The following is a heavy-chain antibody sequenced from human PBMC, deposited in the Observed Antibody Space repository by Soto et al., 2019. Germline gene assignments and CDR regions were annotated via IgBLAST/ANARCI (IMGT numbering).Heavy chain of an antibody. D-gene: IGHD3-3*01. CDR3: ARGGVSTRTFDY. CDR2: IYPSDSDT. V-gene: IGHV5-51*01. Sequence: PAESLNISCKVSGYNFAGYWIAWVRQMPGKGLELMGIIYPSDSDTRYSPSFQGQVTISADKSISSAYLQWSSLRASDTAMYYCARGGVSTRTFDYWDHGTTVTVSS. CDR1: GYNFAGYW. J-gene: IGHJ4*01.